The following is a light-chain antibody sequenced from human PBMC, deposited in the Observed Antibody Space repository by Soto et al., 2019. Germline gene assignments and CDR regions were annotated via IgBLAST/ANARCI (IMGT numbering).Light chain of an antibody. J-gene: IGLJ1*01. V-gene: IGLV1-44*01. CDR2: TND. CDR3: AVWDDSLNGHA. Sequence: QSAVTQPPSASGTPGQTDTISCTGSSSNIGTSSVHWYKHLPGTAPKPLIYTNDQRPSGVPDRFSGSKSGTPASLAISGLQSEDEADYYCAVWDDSLNGHAFGAGTKVTVL. CDR1: SSNIGTSS.